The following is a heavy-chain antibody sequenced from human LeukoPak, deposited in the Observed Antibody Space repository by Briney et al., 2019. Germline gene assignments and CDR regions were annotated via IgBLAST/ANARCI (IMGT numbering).Heavy chain of an antibody. CDR1: GYTFTSYD. D-gene: IGHD6-13*01. J-gene: IGHJ1*01. CDR2: MNPNSGNT. V-gene: IGHV1-8*01. Sequence: GASVKVSCKASGYTFTSYDINWVRQATGQGLEWMGWMNPNSGNTGYAQKFQGRVTMTRNTSISTAYMELSSLRSEDTAVYYCARGLGQQLDQDFQHWGRGTLVTVSS. CDR3: ARGLGQQLDQDFQH.